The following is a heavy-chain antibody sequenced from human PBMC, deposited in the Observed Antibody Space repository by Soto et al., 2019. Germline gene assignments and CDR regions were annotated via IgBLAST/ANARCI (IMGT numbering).Heavy chain of an antibody. V-gene: IGHV1-3*04. CDR1: GYTFTNYA. Sequence: WASVKVSCKASGYTFTNYAIHWVRQAPGQSLEWMGWIDTGNGNTKYSPKFQGRVTITRDTYANTAGMDLSSLRSEDTAVYYCAPDANWDPRGVEAQQDEYFDYFGQGTLVTFYS. D-gene: IGHD1-1*01. CDR2: IDTGNGNT. J-gene: IGHJ4*02. CDR3: APDANWDPRGVEAQQDEYFDY.